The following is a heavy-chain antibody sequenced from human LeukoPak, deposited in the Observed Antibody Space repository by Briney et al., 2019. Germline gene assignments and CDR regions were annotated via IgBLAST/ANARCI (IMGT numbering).Heavy chain of an antibody. CDR3: ARHRASWSPSAFDI. J-gene: IGHJ3*02. CDR2: IYYSGST. D-gene: IGHD3-3*01. Sequence: PSETLSLTCPVSGGSISSSSYYWGWIRQPPGKGLEWIGSIYYSGSTYYNPSLKSRVTISVDTSKNQFSLKLSSVTAADTAVYYCARHRASWSPSAFDIWGQGTMVTVSS. V-gene: IGHV4-39*01. CDR1: GGSISSSSYY.